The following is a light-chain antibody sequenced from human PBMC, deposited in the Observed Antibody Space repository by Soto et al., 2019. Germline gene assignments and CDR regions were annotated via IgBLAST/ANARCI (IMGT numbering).Light chain of an antibody. V-gene: IGKV1-33*01. CDR1: QDISNY. CDR3: QQFHNIPPT. CDR2: DAS. Sequence: DIQMTQSPSSLSASVRDRVTITCQASQDISNYLNWYQQKPGKAPKLLIFDASTLETGVPSRFSGSGSGTDFSFTISSLQPEDIATYYCQQFHNIPPTFGQGTKVDI. J-gene: IGKJ1*01.